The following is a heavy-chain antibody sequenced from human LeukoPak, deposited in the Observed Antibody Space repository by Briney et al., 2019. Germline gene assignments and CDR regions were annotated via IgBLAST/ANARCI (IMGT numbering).Heavy chain of an antibody. J-gene: IGHJ5*02. CDR2: INHSGST. CDR3: ARKGRGVNWFDP. CDR1: GGSFSGYY. D-gene: IGHD3-10*01. Sequence: SETLSLTCAVYGGSFSGYYWSWIRQPPGKGLEWIGEINHSGSTNYNPSLKSRVTISVDTSKNQFSLKLSSVTAADTAVYCYARKGRGVNWFDPWGQGTLVTVSS. V-gene: IGHV4-34*01.